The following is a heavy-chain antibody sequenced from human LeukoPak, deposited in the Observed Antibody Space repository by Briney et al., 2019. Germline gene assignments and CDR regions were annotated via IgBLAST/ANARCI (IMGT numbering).Heavy chain of an antibody. CDR1: GASLNNYY. CDR3: ARPAYCSVTTCTGPLHI. Sequence: SETLFLTCAVYGASLNNYYWAWIRQSPVKGLEWIGEIDHVGRSRYNPSLKSRLTISVDTSKNQFSLRLSSVTAADTALYFCARPAYCSVTTCTGPLHIWGQGTMVTVSS. D-gene: IGHD2-15*01. J-gene: IGHJ3*02. V-gene: IGHV4-34*01. CDR2: IDHVGRS.